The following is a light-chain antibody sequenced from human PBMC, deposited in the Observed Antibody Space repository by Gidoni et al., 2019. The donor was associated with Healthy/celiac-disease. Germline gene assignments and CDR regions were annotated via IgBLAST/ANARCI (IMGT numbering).Light chain of an antibody. J-gene: IGLJ3*02. V-gene: IGLV3-21*03. CDR1: NIGSKS. Sequence: SYVLPQPPAVSVAPGKTARITCGGTNIGSKSVHWYQQKPGQAPVLVVYDDSDRPSGIPERFSGSNSGNTATLTISRVEAGDEADYYCQVWDSSSDHPNWVFGGGTKLTVL. CDR2: DDS. CDR3: QVWDSSSDHPNWV.